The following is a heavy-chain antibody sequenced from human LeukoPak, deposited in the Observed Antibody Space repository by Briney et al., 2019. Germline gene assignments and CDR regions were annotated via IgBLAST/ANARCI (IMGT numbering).Heavy chain of an antibody. D-gene: IGHD1-26*01. CDR2: ISGSGGST. Sequence: PGGSLRLSCAASGFTVSSNYMSWVRQAPGKGLEWVSAISGSGGSTYYADSVKGRFTISRDNSKNTLYLQMNSLRAEDTAVYYCAKDLSPGSYQYFDYWGQGTLVTVSS. CDR3: AKDLSPGSYQYFDY. CDR1: GFTVSSNY. J-gene: IGHJ4*02. V-gene: IGHV3-23*01.